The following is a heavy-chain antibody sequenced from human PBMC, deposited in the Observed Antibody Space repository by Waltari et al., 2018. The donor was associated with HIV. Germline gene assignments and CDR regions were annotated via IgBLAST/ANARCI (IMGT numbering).Heavy chain of an antibody. D-gene: IGHD3-10*01. CDR1: GYTFTSYA. V-gene: IGHV1-3*01. CDR2: INAGNGNT. Sequence: QVQLVQSGAEVKKPGASVKVSCKASGYTFTSYAMHWVRQAPGQRLEWMGWINAGNGNTKYSQKFQGRVTITRDTAASTAYMELSSLRSEDTAVYYCARDRGDFRPTPDYWGQGTLVTVSS. CDR3: ARDRGDFRPTPDY. J-gene: IGHJ4*02.